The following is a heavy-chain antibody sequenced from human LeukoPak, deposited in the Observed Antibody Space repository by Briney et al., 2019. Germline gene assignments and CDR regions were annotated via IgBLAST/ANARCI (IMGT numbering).Heavy chain of an antibody. J-gene: IGHJ3*02. Sequence: PSQTLSLTCTVSGGSISSYYWSWIRQPPGKGLEWIGYIYYSGSTNYNPSLKSRVTISVDTSKNQFSLKLSSVTAADTAVYYCARDELGGAFDIWGQGTMVTVSS. CDR2: IYYSGST. CDR3: ARDELGGAFDI. V-gene: IGHV4-59*01. CDR1: GGSISSYY. D-gene: IGHD7-27*01.